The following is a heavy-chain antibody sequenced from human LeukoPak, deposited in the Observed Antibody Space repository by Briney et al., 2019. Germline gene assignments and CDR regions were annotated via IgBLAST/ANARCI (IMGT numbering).Heavy chain of an antibody. CDR3: AELGITMIGGV. D-gene: IGHD3-10*02. V-gene: IGHV3-48*03. Sequence: GGSLRLSCAASGFTFSSYEMNWVRQTPGRGLEYISYINSGGYDIYYADSVKGRFTISRDNAKNSLYLQMNSLRAEDTAVYYCAELGITMIGGVWGKGTTVTISS. J-gene: IGHJ6*04. CDR2: INSGGYDI. CDR1: GFTFSSYE.